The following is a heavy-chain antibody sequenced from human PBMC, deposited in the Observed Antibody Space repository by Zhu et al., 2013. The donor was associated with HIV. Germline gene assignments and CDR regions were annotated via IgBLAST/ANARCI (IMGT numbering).Heavy chain of an antibody. J-gene: IGHJ2*01. CDR3: ATGAGTWKTMNTMIVVGRGYFDL. Sequence: QVQLEQSGAEEKKPGSSVKVSCKASGITFSSQTITWVRQAPGQGLEWVGGIIPLFGAAKSAQKFQGRVTITADEASSTTYMELSSLRPEDTAVYYCATGAGTWKTMNTMIVVGRGYFDLWGRGTLVT. CDR2: IIPLFGAA. D-gene: IGHD3-22*01. CDR1: GITFSSQT. V-gene: IGHV1-69*01.